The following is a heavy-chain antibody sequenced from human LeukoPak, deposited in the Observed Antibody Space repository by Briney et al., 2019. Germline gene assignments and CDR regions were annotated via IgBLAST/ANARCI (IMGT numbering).Heavy chain of an antibody. CDR2: ISSSGSTI. Sequence: PGGSLRLSCAASGFTFSSHEMNWVRQAPGKGLEWVSYISSSGSTIYYADSVKGRFTISRDNAKNSLYLQMNSLRAEDTAVYYCARDGGSAAAFDIWGQGTMVTVSS. CDR1: GFTFSSHE. D-gene: IGHD3-16*01. CDR3: ARDGGSAAAFDI. V-gene: IGHV3-48*03. J-gene: IGHJ3*02.